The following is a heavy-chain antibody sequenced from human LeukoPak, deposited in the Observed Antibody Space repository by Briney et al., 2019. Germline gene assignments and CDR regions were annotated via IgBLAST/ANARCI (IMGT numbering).Heavy chain of an antibody. Sequence: PSETLSLTCAVSGVSFSGYYWSWIRQPPGKGLEWIGEINHSGSTNYNPSLKSRVTISVDTTTNQFSLKLSCVTAADLAVYYCARLRVGSVWFGISLGGGYFNYWGQGTLAT. D-gene: IGHD3-10*01. CDR2: INHSGST. CDR1: GVSFSGYY. CDR3: ARLRVGSVWFGISLGGGYFNY. J-gene: IGHJ4*02. V-gene: IGHV4-34*01.